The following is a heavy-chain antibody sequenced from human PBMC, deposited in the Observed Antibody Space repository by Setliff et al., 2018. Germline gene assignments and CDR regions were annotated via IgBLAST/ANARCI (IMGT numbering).Heavy chain of an antibody. D-gene: IGHD2-21*02. V-gene: IGHV4-34*01. CDR3: ARGDATAPDY. Sequence: SETLSLTCAAYGGTFSDYYWTWIRQPPGKGLEWVGEINHRGSTNYNPSLKSRVTISVDTSKNQFSLKLNSVTAADTAVYYCARGDATAPDYWGQGTLVTVSS. CDR1: GGTFSDYY. J-gene: IGHJ4*02. CDR2: INHRGST.